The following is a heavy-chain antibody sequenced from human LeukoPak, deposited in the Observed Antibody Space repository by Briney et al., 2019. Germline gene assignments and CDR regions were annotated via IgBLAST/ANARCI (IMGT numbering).Heavy chain of an antibody. D-gene: IGHD6-13*01. J-gene: IGHJ6*03. CDR2: INHIGST. CDR3: ARTRAAARSYYYYYYMDV. Sequence: SETLSLTCAVYGGSFSGYYWSWIRQPPRKGLEWIWEINHIGSTNYNPSLKSRVTISVDTSKNQFSLKLSSVTAADTAVYYCARTRAAARSYYYYYYMDVWGKGTTVTVSS. V-gene: IGHV4-34*01. CDR1: GGSFSGYY.